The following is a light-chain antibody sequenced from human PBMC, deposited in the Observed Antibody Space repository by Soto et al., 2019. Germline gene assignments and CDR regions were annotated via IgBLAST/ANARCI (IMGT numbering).Light chain of an antibody. J-gene: IGKJ4*01. CDR2: AAS. CDR1: QAISSN. Sequence: DIPLTQSPSFLSASVGDRVTITCRASQAISSNLAWYQQNPGKAPKLLIYAASTLQSGVPSRFSGSGSGTEFTLTISSLQPEDFATYYCQQFKSYPLTFGGGAKVEIK. CDR3: QQFKSYPLT. V-gene: IGKV1-9*01.